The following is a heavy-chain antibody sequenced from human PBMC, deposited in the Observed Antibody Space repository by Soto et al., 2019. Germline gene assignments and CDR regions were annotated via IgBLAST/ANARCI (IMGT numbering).Heavy chain of an antibody. CDR1: GGSISSSSYF. Sequence: PSETLSLTCTVSGGSISSSSYFWGWIRQPPGKGLEWIGSIYYSGTTYYNPSLKSRVTISVDTSKNQFSLNLSSVTAADTAVYYWKSRLYTGSYYNLDYWGQGTLVTVSS. V-gene: IGHV4-39*01. CDR3: KSRLYTGSYYNLDY. D-gene: IGHD1-26*01. CDR2: IYYSGTT. J-gene: IGHJ4*02.